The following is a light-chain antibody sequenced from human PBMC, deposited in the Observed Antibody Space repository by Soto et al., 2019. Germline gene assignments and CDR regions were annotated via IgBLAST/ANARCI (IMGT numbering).Light chain of an antibody. Sequence: QLVLTQSPSASASLGASVKLTCTLSSGHSSYAIAWHQQRPEKGPRYLMKLNSDGSHSKGDGIPDRFSGSSSGAERYLTISSLQSEDEADYYCQTWVTGIQVFGGGTKLPVL. CDR1: SGHSSYA. CDR3: QTWVTGIQV. V-gene: IGLV4-69*01. CDR2: LNSDGSH. J-gene: IGLJ2*01.